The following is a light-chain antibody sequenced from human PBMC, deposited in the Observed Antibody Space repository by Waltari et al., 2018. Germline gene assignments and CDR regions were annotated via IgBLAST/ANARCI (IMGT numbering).Light chain of an antibody. CDR1: SSDVGRYNY. Sequence: QSALTQPASVSGSPGQSITISCTGTSSDVGRYNYVSWYQQPPGKAPKLLIYDVSNRPSGVPSRVSGSKSGNTASLTISGLQAADEAHYYCNSYASNSNGLFGGGTKLTIL. CDR2: DVS. V-gene: IGLV2-14*03. CDR3: NSYASNSNGL. J-gene: IGLJ2*01.